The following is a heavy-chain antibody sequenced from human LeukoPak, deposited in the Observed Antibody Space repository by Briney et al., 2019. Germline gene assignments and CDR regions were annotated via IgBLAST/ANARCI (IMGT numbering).Heavy chain of an antibody. D-gene: IGHD3-10*02. V-gene: IGHV1-24*01. CDR2: FDPEDGET. Sequence: ATVNVSCKVSGYTLTELSMHWVRQAPGKGLEWMGGFDPEDGETIYAQKFQGRVTMTEDTSTDTAYMELSSLRSEDTAVYYCATAGLFGELHGYWGQGTLVTVSS. CDR1: GYTLTELS. CDR3: ATAGLFGELHGY. J-gene: IGHJ4*02.